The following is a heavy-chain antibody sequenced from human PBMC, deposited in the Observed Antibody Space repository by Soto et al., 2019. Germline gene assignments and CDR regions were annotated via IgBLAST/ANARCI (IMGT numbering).Heavy chain of an antibody. CDR2: ISYDGSNK. Sequence: QVQLVESGGGVVQPGRSLRLSCATSGFTFSCYGMHWVRQAPGKGLEWVAVISYDGSNKYYADSVKGRFTISRDNSKNTLYLQMTSLRAEDTAVYYCAKDLLGPGRAYGMDVWGQGTTVTVAS. V-gene: IGHV3-30*18. J-gene: IGHJ6*02. CDR1: GFTFSCYG. CDR3: AKDLLGPGRAYGMDV. D-gene: IGHD7-27*01.